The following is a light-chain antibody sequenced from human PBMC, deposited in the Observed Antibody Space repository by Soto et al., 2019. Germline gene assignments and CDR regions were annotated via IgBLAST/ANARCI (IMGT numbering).Light chain of an antibody. CDR1: QSISSW. CDR3: QPYNSYPYT. Sequence: DIQMTQSPSTLSASVGDRVTITCRASQSISSWLAWYQQKPGKAPKLLIYDASSLESGVPSRFSGCGSGTEFTLAISSLQPDDFPPYYGQPYNSYPYTFGQGTKLEIK. V-gene: IGKV1-5*01. CDR2: DAS. J-gene: IGKJ2*01.